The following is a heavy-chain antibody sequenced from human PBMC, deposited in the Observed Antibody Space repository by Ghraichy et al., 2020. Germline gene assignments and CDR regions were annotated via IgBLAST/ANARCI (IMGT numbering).Heavy chain of an antibody. D-gene: IGHD4-17*01. Sequence: GGSLRLSCVVSGFNFRTHAMSWVRQAPGKGLEWVSSVSGSGGITYHAASMKGRFTISRDNSEDTLYLEMNSLRAEDTALYYCAREMGDYIFSAFDRWGQGTLVTVSS. V-gene: IGHV3-23*01. CDR2: VSGSGGIT. J-gene: IGHJ3*02. CDR3: AREMGDYIFSAFDR. CDR1: GFNFRTHA.